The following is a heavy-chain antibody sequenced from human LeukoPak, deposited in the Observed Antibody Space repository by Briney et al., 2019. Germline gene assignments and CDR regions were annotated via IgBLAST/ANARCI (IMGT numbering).Heavy chain of an antibody. D-gene: IGHD2-2*03. Sequence: GGSLRHSCAASGFTFSDYYMSWIRQAPGKGLEWVSYISSSGGTIYYADSVKGRFTISRDNAKTSLYLQMNSLRSEDTAVYYCARSGYCNSTSCYSDYYYGMDVWGQGTTVTVSS. CDR3: ARSGYCNSTSCYSDYYYGMDV. J-gene: IGHJ6*02. CDR1: GFTFSDYY. V-gene: IGHV3-11*01. CDR2: ISSSGGTI.